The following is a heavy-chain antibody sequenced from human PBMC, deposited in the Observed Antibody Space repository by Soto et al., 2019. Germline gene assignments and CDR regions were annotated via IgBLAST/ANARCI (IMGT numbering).Heavy chain of an antibody. Sequence: VQLVQSGAEVKKPGSSVKVSCKASGGTFSSSAISWVRQAPGQGLEWMGGIIPIFGTANYAQKFQGRVTITADESTSTAYMGLSSLRSEDTAVYYCASLLRGYSGTGDYWGQGTLVTVSS. CDR2: IIPIFGTA. CDR1: GGTFSSSA. CDR3: ASLLRGYSGTGDY. J-gene: IGHJ4*02. D-gene: IGHD5-12*01. V-gene: IGHV1-69*12.